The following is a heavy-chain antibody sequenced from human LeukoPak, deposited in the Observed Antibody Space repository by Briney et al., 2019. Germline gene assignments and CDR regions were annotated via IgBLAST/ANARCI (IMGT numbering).Heavy chain of an antibody. CDR3: AKDLAGYSNDRDFGMDV. V-gene: IGHV3-9*01. CDR2: ISWNSGSI. Sequence: PGRSLRLSCAASGLTFDDYAIHWVRQAPGKGLEWVSGISWNSGSIGYADSVKGRFTISRDNAKNSLYLQMNSLGAEDTALYHCAKDLAGYSNDRDFGMDVWGQGTTVTVSS. J-gene: IGHJ6*02. D-gene: IGHD4-11*01. CDR1: GLTFDDYA.